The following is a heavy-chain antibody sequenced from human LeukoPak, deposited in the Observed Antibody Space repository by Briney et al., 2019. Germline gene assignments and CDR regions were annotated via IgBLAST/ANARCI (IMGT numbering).Heavy chain of an antibody. CDR3: ARLLFRYCSGGSCPDAFDI. V-gene: IGHV4-59*08. J-gene: IGHJ3*02. Sequence: LETLTLTCTVSGGSISSYYWSWIRQPPGKGLEWIGYIYYSGSTNYNPSLKSRVTISVDTSKSQFSLKLSSVTAADTAVYYCARLLFRYCSGGSCPDAFDIWGQGTMVTVSS. CDR2: IYYSGST. D-gene: IGHD2-15*01. CDR1: GGSISSYY.